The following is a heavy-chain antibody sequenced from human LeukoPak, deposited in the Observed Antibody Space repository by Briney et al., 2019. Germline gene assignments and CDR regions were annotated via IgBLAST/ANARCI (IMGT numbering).Heavy chain of an antibody. D-gene: IGHD3-22*01. V-gene: IGHV4-39*01. Sequence: SETLSLTCTVSGGSIYNSTFYWGWIRQPPGKGLEWIRSIHYTGSAYYKQSLKSRGTISVDTSKNQFSLKLSSVTATDTAIYYCARHVGPPSSGYYYRFDYWGQGTLVTVSS. J-gene: IGHJ4*02. CDR2: IHYTGSA. CDR1: GGSIYNSTFY. CDR3: ARHVGPPSSGYYYRFDY.